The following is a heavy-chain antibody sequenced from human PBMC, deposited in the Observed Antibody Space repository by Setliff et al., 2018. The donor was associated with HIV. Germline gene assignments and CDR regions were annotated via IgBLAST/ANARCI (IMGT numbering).Heavy chain of an antibody. CDR1: GGSFSGYY. CDR3: ARGPPFAF. V-gene: IGHV4-34*01. Sequence: KTSETLSLTCAVYGGSFSGYYWSWIRQPPGKGLEWIGEINHSGSTNYNPSLESRVTVSEDTSRHQFFLKLTSVTADDTGVYYCARGPPFAFWGQGLLVTVSS. J-gene: IGHJ4*02. CDR2: INHSGST.